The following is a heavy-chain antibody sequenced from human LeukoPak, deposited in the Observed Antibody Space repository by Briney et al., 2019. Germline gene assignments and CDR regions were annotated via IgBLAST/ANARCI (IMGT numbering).Heavy chain of an antibody. CDR3: ARALGRYNWFDP. V-gene: IGHV1-2*02. J-gene: IGHJ5*02. Sequence: GASVKVSCKASGYTFKGYYIHWVRQAPGQGLEWMGWINPNSGGTNYAQKFQGRVTMTRDTSISTAYMELSRLRSDDTAVYYCARALGRYNWFDPWGQGTLVTVSS. CDR1: GYTFKGYY. CDR2: INPNSGGT.